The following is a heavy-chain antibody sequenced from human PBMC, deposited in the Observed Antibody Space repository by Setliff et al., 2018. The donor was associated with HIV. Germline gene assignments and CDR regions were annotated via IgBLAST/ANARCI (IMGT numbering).Heavy chain of an antibody. J-gene: IGHJ4*02. Sequence: GASVKVSCKASGGTFSSYAISWVRQAPGQGLEWMGGIIPIFGTANYAQKFQGRVTITTDESTSTAYMELSSLRSEDTAVYYCARGDHYYDSSGYGYWGQGTLVTVSS. CDR1: GGTFSSYA. CDR3: ARGDHYYDSSGYGY. CDR2: IIPIFGTA. D-gene: IGHD3-22*01. V-gene: IGHV1-69*05.